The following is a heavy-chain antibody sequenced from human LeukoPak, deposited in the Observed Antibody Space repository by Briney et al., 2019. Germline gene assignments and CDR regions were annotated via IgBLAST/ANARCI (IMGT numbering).Heavy chain of an antibody. Sequence: PGGFLRLSCAASGFTFSSYAMSWVRQAPGKGLEWVSAISGSGGSTYYADSVKGRFTISRDNSKNTLYLQMNSLRAEDTAVYYCANLGDSGSYYSYFDYWGQGTLVTVSS. CDR3: ANLGDSGSYYSYFDY. D-gene: IGHD1-26*01. V-gene: IGHV3-23*01. CDR1: GFTFSSYA. J-gene: IGHJ4*02. CDR2: ISGSGGST.